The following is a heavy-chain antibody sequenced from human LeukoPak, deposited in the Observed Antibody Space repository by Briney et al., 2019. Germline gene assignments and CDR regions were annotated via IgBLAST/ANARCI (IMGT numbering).Heavy chain of an antibody. V-gene: IGHV2-5*01. CDR2: IYWNDDK. D-gene: IGHD3-10*01. Sequence: SGPTLVKPTQTLTLTCTFSGFSLSTSGVGVGWIRQPPGKALECLALIYWNDDKRYSPSLKSRLTITKDTSKNQVVLTMTNMDPVDAATYYCAHSYYYVSGSYYLFDYWAREPWSPSPQ. CDR1: GFSLSTSGVG. CDR3: AHSYYYVSGSYYLFDY. J-gene: IGHJ4*02.